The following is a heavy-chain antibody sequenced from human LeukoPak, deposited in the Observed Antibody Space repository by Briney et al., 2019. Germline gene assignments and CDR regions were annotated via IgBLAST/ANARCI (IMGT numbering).Heavy chain of an antibody. Sequence: SETLSLTCTVSGGSISSSSYYWGWIRQPPGKGLKWIGSIYYSGSTYYNPSLESRVTMSLDTSKNQFSLKLSSVTAADTAVYYCARDENGYVWGSFRAWGQGTLVTVSS. CDR2: IYYSGST. D-gene: IGHD3-16*02. CDR1: GGSISSSSYY. V-gene: IGHV4-39*07. J-gene: IGHJ5*02. CDR3: ARDENGYVWGSFRA.